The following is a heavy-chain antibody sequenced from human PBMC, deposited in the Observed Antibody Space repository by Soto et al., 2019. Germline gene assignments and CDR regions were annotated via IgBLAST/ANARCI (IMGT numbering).Heavy chain of an antibody. J-gene: IGHJ3*01. CDR2: IYWDDDK. CDR1: GFSLSSNGVA. V-gene: IGHV2-5*02. Sequence: QITLKEAGPTLVKPTQTLTLTCTFSGFSLSSNGVAVGWIRQPPGEALEWLALIYWDDDKRYRASLKTRLNITQDTSKNHVVLTMTDMDPVDTATYYCAHAFGGTSWPNDAFDVWGQGTVVTVSS. CDR3: AHAFGGTSWPNDAFDV. D-gene: IGHD1-26*01.